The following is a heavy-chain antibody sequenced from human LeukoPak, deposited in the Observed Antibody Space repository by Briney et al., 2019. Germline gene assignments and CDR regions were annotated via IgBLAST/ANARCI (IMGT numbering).Heavy chain of an antibody. V-gene: IGHV3-30-3*01. CDR3: ARDWGTGTIDY. D-gene: IGHD3-16*01. J-gene: IGHJ4*02. CDR2: ISYDGSNK. Sequence: GGSLRLSCAASGFTFSNYAMHWVRQAPGKGLEWVAVISYDGSNKYYADSVKGRFTISRDNSKNTLYLQMNSLRAEDTAVYYCARDWGTGTIDYWGQGTLVTVSS. CDR1: GFTFSNYA.